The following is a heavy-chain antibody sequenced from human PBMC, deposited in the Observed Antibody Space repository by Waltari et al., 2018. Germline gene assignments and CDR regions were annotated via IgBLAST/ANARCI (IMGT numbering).Heavy chain of an antibody. V-gene: IGHV3-7*01. D-gene: IGHD3-3*01. CDR2: IKQDGSEK. CDR3: ARSGWGSGYSLDY. J-gene: IGHJ4*02. Sequence: EVQLVESGGGLVQPGGSLRLSCAASGFTFSSYWMSWVRQAPGKGLEWVANIKQDGSEKYYVDSVKGRFTISRDNAKNSLYLQMNSLRAEDTAVYYCARSGWGSGYSLDYWGQGTLVTVSS. CDR1: GFTFSSYW.